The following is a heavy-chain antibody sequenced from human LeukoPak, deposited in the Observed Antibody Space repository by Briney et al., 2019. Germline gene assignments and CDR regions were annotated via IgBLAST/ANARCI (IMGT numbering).Heavy chain of an antibody. J-gene: IGHJ4*02. CDR1: GFTFSSYA. V-gene: IGHV3-23*01. D-gene: IGHD4-17*01. Sequence: YPGGSLRLSCAASGFTFSSYAMSWVRQAPGKGLEWVSAISGSGGSTYYADSVKGRFTISRDNSKNTLYLQMNSLRAEDTAVYYCARSGTTGGDYYPFDYWGQGTLVTVSS. CDR2: ISGSGGST. CDR3: ARSGTTGGDYYPFDY.